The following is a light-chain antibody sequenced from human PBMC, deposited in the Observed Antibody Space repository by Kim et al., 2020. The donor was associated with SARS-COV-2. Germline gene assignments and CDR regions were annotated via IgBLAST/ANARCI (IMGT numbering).Light chain of an antibody. CDR1: QSIAPNH. Sequence: EIVLTQSPGTLSLSPGERATLSCRASQSIAPNHLAWFQQKPGQAPRLLIYGTSSRATGIPDRFSASGSGTDFTLTISRLEPEDVAVYFCQEYDRPPYTFGQGTKLEI. CDR3: QEYDRPPYT. CDR2: GTS. J-gene: IGKJ2*01. V-gene: IGKV3-20*01.